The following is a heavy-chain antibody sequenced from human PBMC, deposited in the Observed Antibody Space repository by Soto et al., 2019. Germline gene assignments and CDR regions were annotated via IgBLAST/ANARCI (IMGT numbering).Heavy chain of an antibody. J-gene: IGHJ4*02. CDR2: IIPILGIA. D-gene: IGHD2-15*01. CDR1: GGTFSSYT. V-gene: IGHV1-69*02. CDR3: ARQYCSGGSCYSPLYSSYFDY. Sequence: QVQLVQSGAEVKKPGSSVKVSCKASGGTFSSYTISWVRQAPGQGLEWMGRIIPILGIANYAQKFKGIVRITADKSTSTAYMELSSLRSEDTAVYYCARQYCSGGSCYSPLYSSYFDYWGQGTLVTVSS.